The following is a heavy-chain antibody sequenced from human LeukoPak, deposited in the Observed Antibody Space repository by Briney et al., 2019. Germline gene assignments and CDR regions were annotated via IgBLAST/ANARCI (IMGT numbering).Heavy chain of an antibody. CDR3: ARGRRIKYYYDSSGYDY. J-gene: IGHJ4*02. V-gene: IGHV1-18*01. CDR1: GGTFSSYA. Sequence: ASVKVSCKASGGTFSSYAISWVRQAPGQGLEWMGWISAYNGNTNYAQKLQGRVTMTTDTSTSTAYMELRSLRSDDTAVYYCARGRRIKYYYDSSGYDYWGQGTLVTVSS. D-gene: IGHD3-22*01. CDR2: ISAYNGNT.